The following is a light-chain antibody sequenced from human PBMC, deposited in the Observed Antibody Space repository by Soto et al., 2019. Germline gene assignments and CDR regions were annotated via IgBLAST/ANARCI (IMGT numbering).Light chain of an antibody. CDR2: EVS. CDR3: SSTAGNNNLV. Sequence: QSALTQSPSASGSPGQSVTISCTGTSSDVGGHNYVSWYQHHPGNAPKLIIYEVSKRPSGVPDRFSGSKSGNTASLTVSGLQAEDEAVYYCSSTAGNNNLVFGGGTKVTVL. V-gene: IGLV2-8*01. J-gene: IGLJ3*02. CDR1: SSDVGGHNY.